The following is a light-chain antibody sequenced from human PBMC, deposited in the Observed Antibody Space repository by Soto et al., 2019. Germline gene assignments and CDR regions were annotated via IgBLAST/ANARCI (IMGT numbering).Light chain of an antibody. V-gene: IGLV1-40*01. J-gene: IGLJ2*01. CDR2: GNS. Sequence: QSVLTQPPSVSGAPGQRVTISCTGSSSNIGAGYDVHWYQQLPGTAPKLLSYGNSNRPSGVPDRFSGSKSGTSASLAITGLQAEDEAVYYCQSYDSSLSGSVVFGGGTNLTVL. CDR1: SSNIGAGYD. CDR3: QSYDSSLSGSVV.